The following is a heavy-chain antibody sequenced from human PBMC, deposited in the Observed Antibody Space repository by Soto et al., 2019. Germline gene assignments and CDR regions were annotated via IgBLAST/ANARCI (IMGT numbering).Heavy chain of an antibody. Sequence: EVQLVESGGGLVQPGGSLRLSCAASGFTFSSYWMHWVRQAPGKGLVWVSRINSDGSSTSYADSVKGRFTISRDNAQNTLYLQMNSLRAEDTAVYYCARGGRLNWYFDLWGRGTLVTVSS. CDR1: GFTFSSYW. CDR3: ARGGRLNWYFDL. CDR2: INSDGSST. J-gene: IGHJ2*01. V-gene: IGHV3-74*01. D-gene: IGHD1-26*01.